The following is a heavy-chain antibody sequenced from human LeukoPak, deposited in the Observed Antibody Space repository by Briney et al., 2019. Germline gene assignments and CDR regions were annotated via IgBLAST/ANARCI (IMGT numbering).Heavy chain of an antibody. Sequence: SETLSLTCTVSGGSISSYYWSWIRQPPGKGLEWIGYIYYSGSTNYNPSLKSRVTISVDTSKNQFSLKLSSVTAADTAVYYCAREVSGTKGWFDPWGQGTLATVSS. V-gene: IGHV4-59*01. CDR2: IYYSGST. CDR3: AREVSGTKGWFDP. CDR1: GGSISSYY. D-gene: IGHD1-1*01. J-gene: IGHJ5*02.